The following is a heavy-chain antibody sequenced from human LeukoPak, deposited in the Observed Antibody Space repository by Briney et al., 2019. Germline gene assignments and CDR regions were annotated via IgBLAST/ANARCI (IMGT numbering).Heavy chain of an antibody. CDR1: FTFXSXA. J-gene: IGHJ4*02. D-gene: IGHD3-22*01. V-gene: IGHV3-23*01. CDR2: ISWRGGRT. CDR3: AKEYDSSGYYPDY. Sequence: FTFXSXAXXWXRXXXXKXXXXVXGISWRGGRTYYADSVKGGVTISRDNTKNTLYVQMNRLRAEDTAVYSCAKEYDSSGYYPDYWGQGTLVTVSS.